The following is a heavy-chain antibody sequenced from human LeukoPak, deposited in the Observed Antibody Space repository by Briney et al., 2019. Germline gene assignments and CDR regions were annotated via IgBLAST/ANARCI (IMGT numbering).Heavy chain of an antibody. V-gene: IGHV3-11*04. D-gene: IGHD4-11*01. J-gene: IGHJ4*02. CDR1: GFTFSDYY. CDR3: ARVQTYSNYPPSYFDY. Sequence: GGSLRLSCAASGFTFSDYYMSWIRQAPGKGLEWVSYISSSGSTIYYADSVKGRFTISRDNAKNSLYLQMNSLRAEDTAVYYCARVQTYSNYPPSYFDYWGQGTLVTVSS. CDR2: ISSSGSTI.